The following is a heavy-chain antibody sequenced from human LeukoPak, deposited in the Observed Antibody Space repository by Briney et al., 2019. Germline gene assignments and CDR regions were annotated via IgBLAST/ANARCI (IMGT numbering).Heavy chain of an antibody. J-gene: IGHJ4*02. V-gene: IGHV3-21*01. D-gene: IGHD6-13*01. Sequence: GSLRLSCAASGFTSSSYSMNWVRQAPGKGLEWVSSISSSSSYIYYADSVKGRFTISRDNAKNSLYLQMNSLRAEDTAVYYCARPPDSSSSHHGRGQGTLVTVSS. CDR1: GFTSSSYS. CDR3: ARPPDSSSSHHG. CDR2: ISSSSSYI.